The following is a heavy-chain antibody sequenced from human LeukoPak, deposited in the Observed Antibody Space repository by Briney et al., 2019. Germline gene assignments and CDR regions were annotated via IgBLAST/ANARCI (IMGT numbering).Heavy chain of an antibody. CDR2: IKQDGSEK. D-gene: IGHD2-21*02. V-gene: IGHV3-7*03. Sequence: PGGSLRLSCAASGFMFSTYRMNWVRQAPGKGLEWVANIKQDGSEKYYVDSVKGRFTISRDNSKNTLYLQMNSLRAEDTAIYYCARVRLVVTAADYWGQGTLVTVSS. J-gene: IGHJ4*02. CDR1: GFMFSTYR. CDR3: ARVRLVVTAADY.